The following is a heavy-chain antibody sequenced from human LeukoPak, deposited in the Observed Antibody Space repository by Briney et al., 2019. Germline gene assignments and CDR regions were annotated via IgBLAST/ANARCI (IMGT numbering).Heavy chain of an antibody. D-gene: IGHD3-22*01. Sequence: PSETLSLTCTVSGGSISSYYWSWTRQPAGKGLEWIGRIYTSGSTNYNPSLKSRVTMSVDTSKNQFSLKLSSVTAADTAVYYCARVVGDSSGYFPAYYYYGMDVWGQGTTVTVSS. V-gene: IGHV4-4*07. J-gene: IGHJ6*02. CDR3: ARVVGDSSGYFPAYYYYGMDV. CDR2: IYTSGST. CDR1: GGSISSYY.